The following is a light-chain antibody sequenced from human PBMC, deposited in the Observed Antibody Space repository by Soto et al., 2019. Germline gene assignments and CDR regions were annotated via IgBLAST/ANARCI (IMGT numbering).Light chain of an antibody. J-gene: IGLJ1*01. CDR3: SSYTTTSTDG. CDR1: SSDIGDYNY. V-gene: IGLV2-14*01. CDR2: EVD. Sequence: QSALTQPASVSGSPGQPLTISCVGPSSDIGDYNYVSWYQQHPGQAPKLIIYEVDNRPSGISTRFSGSKSGNTASLTISRLQAEDEADYYCSSYTTTSTDGFGAGTKVTVL.